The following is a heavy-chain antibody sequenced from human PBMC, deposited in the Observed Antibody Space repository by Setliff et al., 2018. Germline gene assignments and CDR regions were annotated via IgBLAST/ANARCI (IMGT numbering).Heavy chain of an antibody. V-gene: IGHV4-59*08. CDR1: GGSISGYY. J-gene: IGHJ5*01. CDR2: IYYTGTT. CDR3: ASRRTGPGGWFDY. Sequence: PSETLSLTCTVSGGSISGYYWSWIRQPPGKELEWIGYIYYTGTTNYNPSLKSRVTISVDTSKNQFSLKLTSVTAADTAIYYCASRRTGPGGWFDYWGQGTLVTVSS. D-gene: IGHD1-26*01.